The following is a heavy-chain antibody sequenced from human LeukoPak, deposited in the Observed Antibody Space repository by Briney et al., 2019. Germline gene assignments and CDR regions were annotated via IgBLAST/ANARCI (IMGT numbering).Heavy chain of an antibody. CDR3: ARSGLRERYFDL. Sequence: SETLSLTCTVSGGSISSYYWSWIRQPPGKGLEWIGYIYYSGSTNYNPSLKSRVTLSVDTSKNQFSLKLSSVTAADTAVYYCARSGLRERYFDLWGRGTLVTVSS. V-gene: IGHV4-59*01. J-gene: IGHJ2*01. CDR1: GGSISSYY. CDR2: IYYSGST. D-gene: IGHD4-17*01.